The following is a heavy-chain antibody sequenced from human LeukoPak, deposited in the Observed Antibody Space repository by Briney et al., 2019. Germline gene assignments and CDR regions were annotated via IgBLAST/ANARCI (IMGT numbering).Heavy chain of an antibody. CDR2: INPNSGGT. V-gene: IGHV1-2*04. CDR3: ARESYCSGGSCYSGWFDP. J-gene: IGHJ5*02. Sequence: GASVKVSCKASGYTFTGYYMHWVRQAPGQGLEWMGWINPNSGGTNYAQKFQGWVTMTRDTSISTAYMELSRLRSGDTAVYYCARESYCSGGSCYSGWFDPWGQGTLVTVSS. CDR1: GYTFTGYY. D-gene: IGHD2-15*01.